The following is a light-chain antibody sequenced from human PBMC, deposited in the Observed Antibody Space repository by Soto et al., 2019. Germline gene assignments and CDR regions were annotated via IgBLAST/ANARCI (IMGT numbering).Light chain of an antibody. CDR1: QSISTF. Sequence: DIQMTQSPSSLSASVGDRVTITCRASQSISTFLKWYQQKPGKAPKLLIYGASNLESGVPSTFSGSGSGTDFTLTISSLQPEDFATYYCHQCFSTPLLTFGGGTKVEIK. CDR3: HQCFSTPLLT. V-gene: IGKV1-39*01. CDR2: GAS. J-gene: IGKJ4*01.